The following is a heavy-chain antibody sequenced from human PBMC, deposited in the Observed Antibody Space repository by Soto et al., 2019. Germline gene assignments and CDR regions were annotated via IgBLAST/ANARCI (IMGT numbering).Heavy chain of an antibody. V-gene: IGHV4-30-4*01. CDR2: IYYSGST. CDR1: GGSISSGDYY. J-gene: IGHJ4*02. CDR3: ARGSPGGDYYDSSGYDY. Sequence: SETLSLTCTVSGGSISSGDYYWSWIRQPPGKGLEWIGYIYYSGSTYYNPSLKSRVTISVDTSKNQFSLKLSSVTAADTAVCYCARGSPGGDYYDSSGYDYWGQGTLVTVSS. D-gene: IGHD3-22*01.